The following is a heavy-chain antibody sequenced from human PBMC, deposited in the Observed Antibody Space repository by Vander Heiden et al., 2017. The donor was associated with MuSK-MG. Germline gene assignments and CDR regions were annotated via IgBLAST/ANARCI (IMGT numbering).Heavy chain of an antibody. CDR2: ISGSGGST. D-gene: IGHD3-10*01. J-gene: IGHJ2*01. CDR3: AKGKSMVRGVIRALFDL. V-gene: IGHV3-23*01. Sequence: EVQLLESGGGLVQPGGYLRLSCAASGFTFSSNAMSWVRQSPGKGLDWVSAISGSGGSTYYADSGKGRVTISRDNSKNTLYLQMNSLRAEDTAVYYCAKGKSMVRGVIRALFDLWGRGTMVTVSS. CDR1: GFTFSSNA.